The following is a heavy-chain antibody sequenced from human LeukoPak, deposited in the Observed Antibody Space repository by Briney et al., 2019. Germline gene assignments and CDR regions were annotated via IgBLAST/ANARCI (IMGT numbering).Heavy chain of an antibody. Sequence: SETLSLTCTVSGGSISSYYWSWIRQPPGKGLEWIGYIYYSGSTNYNPSLKSRVTISVDTSKIQFSLRLTSVTAADTAVYYCARGGPYYYYMDVWGKGTTVTVSS. CDR2: IYYSGST. CDR1: GGSISSYY. CDR3: ARGGPYYYYMDV. V-gene: IGHV4-59*08. J-gene: IGHJ6*03.